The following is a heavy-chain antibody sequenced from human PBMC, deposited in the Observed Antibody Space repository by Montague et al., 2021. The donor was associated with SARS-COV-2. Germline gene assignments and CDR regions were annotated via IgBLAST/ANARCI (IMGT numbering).Heavy chain of an antibody. CDR3: ARAAYYYYALDV. Sequence: SLRLSCAASGFTFSDYYMNWVRQAPGKGLEWVSYITNSGSTIYYGDSAKGRFTISRDNAKHLLYLQMDSLRADDTAVYYCARAAYYYYALDVWGQGTTVTVSS. J-gene: IGHJ6*02. V-gene: IGHV3-11*01. CDR2: ITNSGSTI. CDR1: GFTFSDYY.